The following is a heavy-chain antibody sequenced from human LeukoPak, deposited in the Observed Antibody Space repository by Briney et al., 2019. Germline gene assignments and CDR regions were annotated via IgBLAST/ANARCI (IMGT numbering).Heavy chain of an antibody. CDR1: GGSISTYY. J-gene: IGHJ4*02. V-gene: IGHV4-59*12. Sequence: SQTLSLTCTVSGGSISTYYGNWIRQALGKGLEWIGYIYYSGSTNYNPSLKSRVTISVDTSRNQFSLKLSSVTAADTAVYYCARTYYFDYWGQGTLVTVSS. CDR3: ARTYYFDY. CDR2: IYYSGST.